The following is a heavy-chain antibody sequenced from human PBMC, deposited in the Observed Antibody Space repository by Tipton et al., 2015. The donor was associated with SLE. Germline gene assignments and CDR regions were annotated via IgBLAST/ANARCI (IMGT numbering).Heavy chain of an antibody. CDR1: GFIFSDHW. Sequence: SLRLSCAASGFIFSDHWMHWVRQVPGKGPVWVSRISADGSSSTYADSVKGRFTISRDNSKNTLYLQISSLRAEDTAVYYCARHQWAEGITRWGQGTLVTVSS. CDR2: ISADGSSS. V-gene: IGHV3-74*01. CDR3: ARHQWAEGITR. J-gene: IGHJ4*02. D-gene: IGHD3-3*01.